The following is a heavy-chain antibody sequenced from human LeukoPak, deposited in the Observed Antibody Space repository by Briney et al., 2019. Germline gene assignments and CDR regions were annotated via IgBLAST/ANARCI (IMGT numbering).Heavy chain of an antibody. CDR2: INHSGRT. D-gene: IGHD2-15*01. J-gene: IGHJ5*02. Sequence: SETLSLTCAVYGGSFSGYYWTWIRQPPGKGLEWIGEINHSGRTYYNPSLKSRVTISLDTSKNQFSLKLTSVTAADMAVYYCATEPGYCSGGSCYGGWFDPWGQGTLVTVSS. CDR1: GGSFSGYY. CDR3: ATEPGYCSGGSCYGGWFDP. V-gene: IGHV4-34*01.